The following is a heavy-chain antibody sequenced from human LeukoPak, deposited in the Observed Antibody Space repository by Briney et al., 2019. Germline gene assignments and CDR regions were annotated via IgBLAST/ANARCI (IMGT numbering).Heavy chain of an antibody. J-gene: IGHJ4*02. Sequence: PGGSLRLSCAASGFTFGNYAIYWVRQAPGKGLEWVSVISTDGNYKYYADSVKGRFAVSRDNSKNMLYLQMNSLSADDTAVYYCARRPVATIKGYFDSWGQGTLVTVSS. CDR3: ARRPVATIKGYFDS. V-gene: IGHV3-30*09. D-gene: IGHD5-24*01. CDR2: ISTDGNYK. CDR1: GFTFGNYA.